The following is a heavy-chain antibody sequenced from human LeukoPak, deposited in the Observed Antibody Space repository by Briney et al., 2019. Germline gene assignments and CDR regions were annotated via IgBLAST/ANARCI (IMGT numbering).Heavy chain of an antibody. J-gene: IGHJ4*02. V-gene: IGHV3-23*01. D-gene: IGHD2-15*01. CDR3: AKDKWSPVAATPHGDFDY. CDR2: ISGSGGST. CDR1: GFTFGTYA. Sequence: GGSLRLSCAASGFTFGTYAMSWVRQAPGKGLEWVSAISGSGGSTSYADSVKGRSTISRDNSKNTLYLQMNSLRAEDTAVYYCAKDKWSPVAATPHGDFDYWGQGSLVTVSS.